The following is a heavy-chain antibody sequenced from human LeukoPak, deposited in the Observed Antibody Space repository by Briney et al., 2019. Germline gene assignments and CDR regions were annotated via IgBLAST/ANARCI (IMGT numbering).Heavy chain of an antibody. Sequence: ASVKVSCKASGYTFTGXYMXXXRQAXGXXXXXXXXINPNSGGTNYAQKFQGRVTMTRDTSISTAYMELSRLRSDDTAVYYCRVLEWLLPDPPFDYWGQGTLVTVSS. CDR3: RVLEWLLPDPPFDY. CDR2: INPNSGGT. J-gene: IGHJ4*02. CDR1: GYTFTGXY. D-gene: IGHD3-3*01. V-gene: IGHV1-2*02.